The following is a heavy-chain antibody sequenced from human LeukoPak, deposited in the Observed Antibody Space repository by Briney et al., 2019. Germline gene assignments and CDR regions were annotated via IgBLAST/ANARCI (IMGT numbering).Heavy chain of an antibody. CDR1: GFTFSSYE. Sequence: GGSLRLSCSASGFTFSSYEMNWVRQAPGKGLEWVSYISGSGSSRYFADSVKGRFTISRDNTRNSLYLQMDILRAEDTALYYCARVEQQLVRGYWGQGTLVTVSS. J-gene: IGHJ4*02. CDR3: ARVEQQLVRGY. V-gene: IGHV3-48*03. CDR2: ISGSGSSR. D-gene: IGHD6-13*01.